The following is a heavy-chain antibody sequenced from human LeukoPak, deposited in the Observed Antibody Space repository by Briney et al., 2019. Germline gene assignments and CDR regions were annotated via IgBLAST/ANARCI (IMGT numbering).Heavy chain of an antibody. V-gene: IGHV4-39*01. CDR1: GGSISSSSYY. CDR3: ARMGDSSSSDY. J-gene: IGHJ4*02. Sequence: SETLFLTCTVSGGSISSSSYYWGWIRQPPGKGLEWIGSIYYSGSTYYNPSLKSRVTISVDTSKNQFSLKLSSVTAADTAVYYCARMGDSSSSDYWGQGTLVTVSS. CDR2: IYYSGST. D-gene: IGHD6-6*01.